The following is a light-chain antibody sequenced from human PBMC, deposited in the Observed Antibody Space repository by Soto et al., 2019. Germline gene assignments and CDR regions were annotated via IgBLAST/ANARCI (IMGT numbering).Light chain of an antibody. CDR2: EGT. CDR1: SSDVGSYNL. J-gene: IGLJ1*01. V-gene: IGLV2-23*01. CDR3: CSYAGSSTFYV. Sequence: VSGSPGQSITISCTGTSSDVGSYNLVSWYQHHPAKAPKLMIYEGTKRPSGISNRFSASKSGNTASLTISGLQAEDEADYFCCSYAGSSTFYVFGTGTKVT.